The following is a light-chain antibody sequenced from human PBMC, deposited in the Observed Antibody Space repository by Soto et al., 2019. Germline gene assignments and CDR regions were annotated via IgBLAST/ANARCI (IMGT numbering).Light chain of an antibody. CDR1: QSVSSSY. Sequence: EILLTQSPGTLSLSPGERATLSCRASQSVSSSYLAWYQRKPGQAPRLLIYGASSRATGIPDRFSGSGSGTDFTLTISRLEPEDFAVYYCQQYGSSPQTFGQGTKVDIK. CDR2: GAS. V-gene: IGKV3-20*01. CDR3: QQYGSSPQT. J-gene: IGKJ1*01.